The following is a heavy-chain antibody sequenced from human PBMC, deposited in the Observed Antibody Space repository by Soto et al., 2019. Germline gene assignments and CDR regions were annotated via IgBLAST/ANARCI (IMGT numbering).Heavy chain of an antibody. D-gene: IGHD3-10*01. CDR2: INAGNGNT. CDR3: ARDLGFGLSDY. V-gene: IGHV1-3*01. J-gene: IGHJ4*02. Sequence: ASVKVSCKSSGYTFTIYAMYWVRQAPGQRLEWMGWINAGNGNTKYSQKFQGRVTITRDTSASTAYMELSSLRSEDTAVYYCARDLGFGLSDYWGQGTLVTVSS. CDR1: GYTFTIYA.